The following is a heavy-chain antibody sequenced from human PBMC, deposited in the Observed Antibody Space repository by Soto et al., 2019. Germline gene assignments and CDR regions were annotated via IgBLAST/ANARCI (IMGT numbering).Heavy chain of an antibody. Sequence: GGSLRLSCAASGFNFNTYAMSWVRQAPGKGLEWVSGISGGGGSIHYVDSVKGRFTISRDNSKNTLYLQMNSLRGEDTAVYYCAKGKYSNYVIHAFDVCGQGTTVTV. CDR3: AKGKYSNYVIHAFDV. V-gene: IGHV3-23*01. CDR2: ISGGGGSI. CDR1: GFNFNTYA. J-gene: IGHJ3*01. D-gene: IGHD3-10*02.